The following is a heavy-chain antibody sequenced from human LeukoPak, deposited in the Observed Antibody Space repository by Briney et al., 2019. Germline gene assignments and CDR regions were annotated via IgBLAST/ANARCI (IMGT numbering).Heavy chain of an antibody. CDR2: LRYDGSNA. V-gene: IGHV3-30*02. J-gene: IGHJ4*02. CDR3: AINRADYSSTWMEALGW. CDR1: GFTFSSYA. Sequence: PGGSLRLSCAASGFTFSSYAMSWVRQAPGKGLEWVAFLRYDGSNAFYADSVKGRFTISRDNSKNTLYLQMYSLRVEDTAVYYCAINRADYSSTWMEALGWWGQGTLVTVSS. D-gene: IGHD6-13*01.